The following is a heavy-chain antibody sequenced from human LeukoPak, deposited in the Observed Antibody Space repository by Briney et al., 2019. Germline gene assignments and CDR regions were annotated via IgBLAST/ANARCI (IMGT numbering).Heavy chain of an antibody. CDR2: ISAYNGNT. J-gene: IGHJ4*02. Sequence: ASVKVSCKASGYTFTSYGITWVRQAPRQGLEWMGWISAYNGNTNYAQNLQGRVTMTTDTSTRTVYMELRGLRSDDTAVYYCAREDYCSGGSCYEGAVDYWGQGTLVTVSS. V-gene: IGHV1-18*04. CDR3: AREDYCSGGSCYEGAVDY. CDR1: GYTFTSYG. D-gene: IGHD2-15*01.